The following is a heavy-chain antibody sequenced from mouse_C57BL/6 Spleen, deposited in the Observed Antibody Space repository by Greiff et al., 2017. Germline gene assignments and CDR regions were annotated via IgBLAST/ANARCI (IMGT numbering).Heavy chain of an antibody. CDR1: GYTFTDYF. V-gene: IGHV1-26*01. CDR3: ASYGYDG. CDR2: INPNNGGT. D-gene: IGHD2-2*01. J-gene: IGHJ2*01. Sequence: VQLQQSGPELVKPGASVKISCKASGYTFTDYFMNWVKQSHGKSLEWIGDINPNNGGTSYNQKFKGKATLTVDKSSSTAYMELRSLTSEDSAVYYCASYGYDGWGQGTTLTVSS.